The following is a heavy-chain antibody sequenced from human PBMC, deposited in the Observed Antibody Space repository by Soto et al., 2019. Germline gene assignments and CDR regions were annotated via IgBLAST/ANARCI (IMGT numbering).Heavy chain of an antibody. J-gene: IGHJ4*02. CDR1: GFTFSSYG. CDR2: ISYDGSNK. Sequence: QVQLVESGGGVVQPGRSLRLSCAASGFTFSSYGMHWVRQAPGKGLEWVAVISYDGSNKYYADSVKGRFTISRDNSKNTLYLQMNSLRAEDMAVYYCAKDRVTALFDYWGQGTLVTVSS. CDR3: AKDRVTALFDY. D-gene: IGHD2-21*02. V-gene: IGHV3-30*18.